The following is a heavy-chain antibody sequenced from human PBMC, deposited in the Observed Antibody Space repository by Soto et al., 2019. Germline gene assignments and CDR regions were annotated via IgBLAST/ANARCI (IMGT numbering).Heavy chain of an antibody. CDR1: GLSLSTAGVG. CDR3: AQSRVPAVMGS. V-gene: IGHV2-5*02. Sequence: QITLKESGPTLVKPTQTLTLTCTISGLSLSTAGVGVGWIRQPPGKALEWLALIYWDGDKHYSPSLKSRLTITKDTSKAQVVLTMTNIDHADTATYYCAQSRVPAVMGSWGQGTMVTVSS. J-gene: IGHJ3*01. D-gene: IGHD2-2*01. CDR2: IYWDGDK.